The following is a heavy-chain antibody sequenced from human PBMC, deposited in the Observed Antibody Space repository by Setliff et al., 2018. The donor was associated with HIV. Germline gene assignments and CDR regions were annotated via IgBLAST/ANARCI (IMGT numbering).Heavy chain of an antibody. CDR3: ARDVEHMMDV. V-gene: IGHV1-3*01. J-gene: IGHJ6*02. Sequence: ASVKVSCKASGYTFTGYYMHWVRQAPGQSLEWMGWINAGNGNTKYSQKFQGRVTITRDTSASTAYMELSSLRSEDTAVYYCARDVEHMMDVWGQGTTVTVSS. CDR1: GYTFTGYY. CDR2: INAGNGNT.